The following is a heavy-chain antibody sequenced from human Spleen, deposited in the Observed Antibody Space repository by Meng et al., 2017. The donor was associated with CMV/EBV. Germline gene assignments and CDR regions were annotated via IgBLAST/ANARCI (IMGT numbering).Heavy chain of an antibody. CDR2: MSHSGNA. V-gene: IGHV4-59*01. D-gene: IGHD3-16*01. CDR1: GDSITSYH. CDR3: ARYIPMLTCFDY. J-gene: IGHJ4*02. Sequence: GPLRLSCSVSGDSITSYHWSWIRQPPGKGLEWVGYMSHSGNADYNPSLKSRVTMSVDTSKNQFSLKLSSVTTADTALYYCARYIPMLTCFDYWGQGALVTVSS.